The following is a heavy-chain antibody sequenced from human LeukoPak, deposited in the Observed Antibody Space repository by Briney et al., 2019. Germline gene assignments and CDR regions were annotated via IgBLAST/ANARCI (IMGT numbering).Heavy chain of an antibody. CDR2: MYHSGST. CDR1: GGSISSNNW. J-gene: IGHJ5*02. Sequence: SETLSLTCAVSGGSISSNNWWSWVRQPPGKGLEWIGEMYHSGSTIYNPSLKSRVTISVDKSRNQFSLKLSSVTAADTAVYYCARGGYYGSGNDFRIDPWGQGTLVTVSS. V-gene: IGHV4-4*02. D-gene: IGHD3-10*01. CDR3: ARGGYYGSGNDFRIDP.